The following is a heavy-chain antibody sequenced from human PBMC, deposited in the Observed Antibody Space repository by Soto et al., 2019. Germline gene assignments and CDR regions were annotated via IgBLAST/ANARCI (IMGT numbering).Heavy chain of an antibody. CDR2: ISAYNGNT. CDR1: GYTFTSYG. Sequence: ASVKVSCKSSGYTFTSYGISWVRQAPGQGLEWMGWISAYNGNTNYAQELQGRVTMTTDTSASTAYMELRSLRSDDTAVYYCARRDCSSWYFGGQKFDYWGQGTLVTVSA. V-gene: IGHV1-18*01. CDR3: ARRDCSSWYFGGQKFDY. D-gene: IGHD6-13*01. J-gene: IGHJ4*02.